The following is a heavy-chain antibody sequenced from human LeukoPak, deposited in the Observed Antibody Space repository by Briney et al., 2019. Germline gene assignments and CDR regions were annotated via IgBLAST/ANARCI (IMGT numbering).Heavy chain of an antibody. CDR1: GGSINSYY. Sequence: PSETLSLTCTVSGGSINSYYWSWIRQPPGKGLEWSGYIYYSGSTNYNPSLESRVTISVDTSKNQFSLKLSSVTAADTAVYYCAAAMVRGVITSSVFDYWGQGTLVTVSS. V-gene: IGHV4-59*08. D-gene: IGHD3-10*01. J-gene: IGHJ4*02. CDR2: IYYSGST. CDR3: AAAMVRGVITSSVFDY.